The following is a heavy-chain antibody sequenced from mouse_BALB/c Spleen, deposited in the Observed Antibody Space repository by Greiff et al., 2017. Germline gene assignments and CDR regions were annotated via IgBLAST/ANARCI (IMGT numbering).Heavy chain of an antibody. V-gene: IGHV1S29*02. CDR3: ARKVTTVFLAMDY. D-gene: IGHD1-1*01. CDR1: GYTFTDYN. Sequence: EVQLQQSGPELVKPGASVKISCKASGYTFTDYNMHWVKQSHGMSLEWIGYIYPYNGGTGYNQKFKSKATLTVDNSSSTAYMELRSLTSEDSAVYYCARKVTTVFLAMDYWGQGTSVTVSS. J-gene: IGHJ4*01. CDR2: IYPYNGGT.